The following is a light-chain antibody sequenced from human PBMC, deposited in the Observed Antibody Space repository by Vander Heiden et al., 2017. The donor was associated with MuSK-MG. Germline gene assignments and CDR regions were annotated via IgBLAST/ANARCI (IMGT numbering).Light chain of an antibody. Sequence: QSVLTQPPSVSGPPGQRVTISCTGSSSNIGAGYNVHWYQQLPGTAPKLLIYGNDNRPSGVPDRFSGSKSGTSASLAITGLQAEDEADFYCQSYDRSLSGLVFGGGTKLTVL. CDR3: QSYDRSLSGLV. J-gene: IGLJ3*02. V-gene: IGLV1-40*01. CDR1: SSNIGAGYN. CDR2: GND.